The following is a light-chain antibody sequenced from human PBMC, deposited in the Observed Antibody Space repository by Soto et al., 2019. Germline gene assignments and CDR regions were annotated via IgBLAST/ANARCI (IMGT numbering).Light chain of an antibody. CDR2: DTS. J-gene: IGKJ4*01. Sequence: EIGLTQSPATLSLSPGERATLSCRASQSVSRYLAWYQQKPGQAPRLVIHDTSTRATGVPDTFSGSGSGTEFTLTISSLEPEDFAMHYCQQRFSWPPTFGGGTHVEIK. CDR1: QSVSRY. CDR3: QQRFSWPPT. V-gene: IGKV3-11*01.